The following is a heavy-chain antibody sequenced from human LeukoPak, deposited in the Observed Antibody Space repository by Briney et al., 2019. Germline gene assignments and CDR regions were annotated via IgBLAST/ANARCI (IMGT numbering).Heavy chain of an antibody. D-gene: IGHD3-10*01. J-gene: IGHJ4*02. CDR3: ARDEHGSGSYYNFDY. CDR1: GFTFSTYG. V-gene: IGHV3-21*01. Sequence: GGSLRLSCAASGFTFSTYGMNWVRQAPGKGLEWVSSISSGSVYIYYADSVKGRFTISRDNAKSSLYLQMNSLRAEDTAVSYCARDEHGSGSYYNFDYWGQGTLVTVSS. CDR2: ISSGSVYI.